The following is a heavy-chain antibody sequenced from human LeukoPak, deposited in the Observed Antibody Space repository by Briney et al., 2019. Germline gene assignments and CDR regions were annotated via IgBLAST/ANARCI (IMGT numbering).Heavy chain of an antibody. CDR1: GDSINAYY. CDR3: TRLSYDFWSGYPEHFDY. Sequence: SETLSLTCTVSGDSINAYYWSWIRQSPEKGLEWIGHIYYLGTTRYSSSLQGRVTISVDTSKNQFSLKLSSVTAADTAVYYCTRLSYDFWSGYPEHFDYWGQGTLVTVSS. CDR2: IYYLGTT. V-gene: IGHV4-59*08. J-gene: IGHJ4*02. D-gene: IGHD3-3*01.